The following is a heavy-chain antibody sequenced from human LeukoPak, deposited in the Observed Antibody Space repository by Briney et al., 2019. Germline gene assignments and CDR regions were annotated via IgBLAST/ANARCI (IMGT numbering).Heavy chain of an antibody. J-gene: IGHJ4*02. CDR1: GVSISSNNW. Sequence: SETLSLTCAVSGVSISSNNWWSWVRQPPGKGLEWIGEIYHSGCTNYNPSLKSRVTISVDKSKNQFSLELSSVTAADTAVYYCTRVPYYYDNSGYYGMDYWGQGTLVTVSS. CDR3: TRVPYYYDNSGYYGMDY. CDR2: IYHSGCT. V-gene: IGHV4-4*02. D-gene: IGHD3-22*01.